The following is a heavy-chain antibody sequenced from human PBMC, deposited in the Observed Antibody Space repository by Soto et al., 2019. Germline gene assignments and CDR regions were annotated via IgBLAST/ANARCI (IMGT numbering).Heavy chain of an antibody. CDR2: IYYSGST. CDR3: ARQYGDSNCFDP. Sequence: QVQLQESGPGLVKPSETLSLTCTVSGGSISSYYWSWIRQPPGKGLEWIGYIYYSGSTNYNPSLKSRGTISVDTSKNQFSLKLSSVTAADTAVYYCARQYGDSNCFDPWGQGTLVTVSS. D-gene: IGHD4-17*01. V-gene: IGHV4-59*08. J-gene: IGHJ5*02. CDR1: GGSISSYY.